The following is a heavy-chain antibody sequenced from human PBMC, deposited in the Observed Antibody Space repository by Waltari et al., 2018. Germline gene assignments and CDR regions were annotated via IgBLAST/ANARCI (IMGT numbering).Heavy chain of an antibody. J-gene: IGHJ4*02. V-gene: IGHV4-59*12. Sequence: QVQLQESGPGPVNPSETLSLTCAVSGGSISGFYWNWIRQAPGKGLEWIGYIGGSSGNTYYNPSLKSRFTISTDTSKNQFSLRLTSVTTADTAVYYCARNPWVVILTGAWDSMDVWGRGVLVTVSS. CDR2: IGGSSGNT. CDR1: GGSISGFY. D-gene: IGHD3-9*01. CDR3: ARNPWVVILTGAWDSMDV.